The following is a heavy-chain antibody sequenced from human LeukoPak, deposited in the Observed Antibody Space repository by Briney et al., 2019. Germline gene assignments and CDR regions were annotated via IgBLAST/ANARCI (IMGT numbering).Heavy chain of an antibody. CDR2: IYYSGNT. D-gene: IGHD3/OR15-3a*01. V-gene: IGHV4-39*01. CDR1: GVSISSSNSY. Sequence: PSETLSLTCTVSGVSISSSNSYWGWIRQPPGKGLEWIGSIYYSGNTYYNASLKSQVSISIDTSKNQFSLRLTPVTAADTAVYYCARQTGSGLFILPGGQGTLVTVSS. CDR3: ARQTGSGLFILP. J-gene: IGHJ4*02.